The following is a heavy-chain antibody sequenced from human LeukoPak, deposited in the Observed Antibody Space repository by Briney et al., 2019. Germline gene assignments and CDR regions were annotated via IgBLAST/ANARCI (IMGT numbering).Heavy chain of an antibody. V-gene: IGHV6-1*01. J-gene: IGHJ3*02. CDR1: GDSVARSGAA. Sequence: SQTLSLTCAISGDSVARSGAAWNWIRQSPSRGLEWLGRTYYRSKWYNDYAVSVKSRITINPDTSKNQFSLQLNSVTPEDTAVYYCARNTYYGSGSYGAFDIWGQGTMVTVSS. CDR3: ARNTYYGSGSYGAFDI. D-gene: IGHD3-10*01. CDR2: TYYRSKWYN.